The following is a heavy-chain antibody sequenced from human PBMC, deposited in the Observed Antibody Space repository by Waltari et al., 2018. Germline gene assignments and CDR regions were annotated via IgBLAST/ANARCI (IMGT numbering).Heavy chain of an antibody. D-gene: IGHD1-7*01. CDR1: GYSFTNYG. CDR2: SSNVNDKIDYIGKT. J-gene: IGHJ5*02. V-gene: IGHV1-18*01. Sequence: QVQLVQSGGEVKKPGASVKVSCKASGYSFTNYGISWVRQPPGQGLEWMGWSSNVNDKIDYIGKTNYGEKFRGRVTMTTDTSTSTAYMERTSLRSDDTAVYYWAREWSSYGTNYFDPWGQGTLVTVSS. CDR3: AREWSSYGTNYFDP.